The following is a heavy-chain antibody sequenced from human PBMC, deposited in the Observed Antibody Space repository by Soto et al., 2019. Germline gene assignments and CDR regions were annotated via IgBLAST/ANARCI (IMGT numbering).Heavy chain of an antibody. V-gene: IGHV3-9*01. CDR3: AKMVTWDSSGYYQGGFDC. CDR1: RFPFAAYA. CDR2: ISWNSGNI. D-gene: IGHD3-22*01. J-gene: IGHJ4*02. Sequence: HLVESGGGLVKPGKPLTISCAASRFPFAAYAMHWVRQAPGQGLEWVSGISWNSGNIIYADSVKGRFTISRDNAKNSLHLQMNSLRLEDTALYYCAKMVTWDSSGYYQGGFDCWGQGTLVTVSS.